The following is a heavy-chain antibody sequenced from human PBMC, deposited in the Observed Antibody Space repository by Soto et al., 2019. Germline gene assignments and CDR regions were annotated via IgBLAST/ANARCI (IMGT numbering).Heavy chain of an antibody. Sequence: QITLKESGPTLVKPTQTLTLTCTYSGFSLRTTGVGVGWIRQPPGEALEWLGIINWDDDKRYSPSLKSRLTLTSDISKSQVVLTMTNMGPVDTATYFCAHTWGLPFDYWGPGNLVIVSS. CDR2: INWDDDK. J-gene: IGHJ4*02. CDR1: GFSLRTTGVG. CDR3: AHTWGLPFDY. V-gene: IGHV2-5*02. D-gene: IGHD3-16*01.